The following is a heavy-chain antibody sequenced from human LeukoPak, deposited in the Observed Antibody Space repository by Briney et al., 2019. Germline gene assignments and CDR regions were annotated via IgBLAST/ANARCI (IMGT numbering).Heavy chain of an antibody. Sequence: GASLRLSCAASGFTFSNYAMSWVRQAPGKGLEWVSAITGSGGNTYYADSVKGRFTISRDNSKNTVFLQMNSMRAEDTAVYYCAKWGDYDVLTGYYVSDYWGQGTLVTVSS. J-gene: IGHJ4*02. CDR1: GFTFSNYA. V-gene: IGHV3-23*01. CDR2: ITGSGGNT. CDR3: AKWGDYDVLTGYYVSDY. D-gene: IGHD3-9*01.